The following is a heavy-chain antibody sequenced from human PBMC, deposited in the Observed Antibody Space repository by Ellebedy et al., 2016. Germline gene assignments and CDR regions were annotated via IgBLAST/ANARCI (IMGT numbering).Heavy chain of an antibody. CDR3: AKWNGGWYAFEV. Sequence: SETLSLTCNVSGGSVSSDYWNWIRRPPGKGLEWIGYVFHTGTTNYNPYLQSRVTMSVDTSKSQFSLRLNSVTAADTAVYYCAKWNGGWYAFEVWGQGTMVTVSS. V-gene: IGHV4-59*02. J-gene: IGHJ3*01. CDR2: VFHTGTT. CDR1: GGSVSSDY. D-gene: IGHD6-19*01.